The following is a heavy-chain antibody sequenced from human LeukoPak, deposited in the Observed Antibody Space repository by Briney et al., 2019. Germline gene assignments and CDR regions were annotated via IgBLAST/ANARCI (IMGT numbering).Heavy chain of an antibody. CDR3: ARHASLMRFGGNAFDI. D-gene: IGHD3-10*01. CDR1: GGSISSYY. Sequence: SETLSLTCTDSGGSISSYYWSWIRQPPGKGLEWMGYIYYSGSTNYSPSLKSRVTISVATSKNQFSLKLSSVTAADTAVYYCARHASLMRFGGNAFDIWGQGTMVTVSS. J-gene: IGHJ3*02. CDR2: IYYSGST. V-gene: IGHV4-59*08.